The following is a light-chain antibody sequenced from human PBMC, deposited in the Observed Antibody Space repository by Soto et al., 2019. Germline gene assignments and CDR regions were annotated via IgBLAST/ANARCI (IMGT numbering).Light chain of an antibody. V-gene: IGLV4-69*01. J-gene: IGLJ7*01. CDR2: LNSGGSH. CDR3: QTWGTGIAV. Sequence: QSVLTQSPSASASLGASVKLTCTLSSGHSSYAIAWHQQQPEKGPRYLMKLNSGGSHSKGDGIPDRFSGSSSGAERYLTISGLQSEDEADYYCQTWGTGIAVFGGGTQLTVL. CDR1: SGHSSYA.